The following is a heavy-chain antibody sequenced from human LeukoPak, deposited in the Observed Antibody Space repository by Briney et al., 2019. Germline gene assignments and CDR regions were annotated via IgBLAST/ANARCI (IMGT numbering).Heavy chain of an antibody. Sequence: PSETLSLTCAVYGGSFSGYYWSWIRQPPGKGLEWIGEINHSGSTNYNPSLKSRVTISVDTSKNQFSLKLSSVTAADTAVYYCARRRGKIDYWGQGALVTVSS. CDR2: INHSGST. CDR1: GGSFSGYY. J-gene: IGHJ4*02. CDR3: ARRRGKIDY. V-gene: IGHV4-34*01.